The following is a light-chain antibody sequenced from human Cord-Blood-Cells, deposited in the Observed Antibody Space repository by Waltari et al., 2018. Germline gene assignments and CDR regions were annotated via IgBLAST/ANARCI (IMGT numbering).Light chain of an antibody. CDR3: NSRDSSGNQRV. CDR1: SLRSYY. J-gene: IGLJ3*02. Sequence: SSELTQDPAVSVALGQTVRITCQGDSLRSYYASWYQQKPGQAPVLVIYGKNNRPSGIPDRFSGSSSGNIASLTITGAQAEDEADYYCNSRDSSGNQRVFGGGTKLTVL. CDR2: GKN. V-gene: IGLV3-19*01.